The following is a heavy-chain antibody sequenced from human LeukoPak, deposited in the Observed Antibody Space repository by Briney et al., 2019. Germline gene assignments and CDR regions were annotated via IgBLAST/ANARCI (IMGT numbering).Heavy chain of an antibody. CDR3: AKRGVVIRVILVGFHKEAYYFDS. CDR1: GLTLSNYG. Sequence: GGSLRLSCAVSGLTLSNYGMSWVRQAPGKGLEWVAGISGSGGGTNYADSVKGRFTVSRDNYKNTLYLQMNSLGAEDTAVYFCAKRGVVIRVILVGFHKEAYYFDSWGQGALVTVSS. J-gene: IGHJ4*02. CDR2: ISGSGGGT. D-gene: IGHD3-22*01. V-gene: IGHV3-23*01.